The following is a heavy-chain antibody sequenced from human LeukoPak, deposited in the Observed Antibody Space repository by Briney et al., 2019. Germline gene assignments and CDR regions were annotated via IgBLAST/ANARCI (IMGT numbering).Heavy chain of an antibody. CDR3: ASTSGYSYGYLDY. V-gene: IGHV4-39*01. D-gene: IGHD5-18*01. J-gene: IGHJ4*02. CDR1: LGSISSGNYY. Sequence: SETLSLTCTVPLGSISSGNYYWGWIRQPPGKGLEWIGSVYYSGNTYYNPSLKSRVTISVDTSKNQFFLILSSVTAADTAMYYCASTSGYSYGYLDYWGQGTLVTVSS. CDR2: VYYSGNT.